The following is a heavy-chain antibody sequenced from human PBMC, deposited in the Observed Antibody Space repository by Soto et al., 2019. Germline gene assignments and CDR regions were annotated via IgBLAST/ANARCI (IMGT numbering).Heavy chain of an antibody. D-gene: IGHD3-22*01. V-gene: IGHV1-69*04. CDR3: ARDRPLQYYYDSSGPFDP. J-gene: IGHJ5*02. Sequence: QGLEWMGRIIPILGIANYAQKFQGRVTITADKSTSTAYMELSSLRSEDTAVYYCARDRPLQYYYDSSGPFDPWGQRTLVSVSS. CDR2: IIPILGIA.